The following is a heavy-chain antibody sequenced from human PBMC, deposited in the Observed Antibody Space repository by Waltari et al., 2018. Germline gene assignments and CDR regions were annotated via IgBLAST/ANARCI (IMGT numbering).Heavy chain of an antibody. CDR1: GGSISSSSYY. J-gene: IGHJ2*01. CDR2: IYYSGNT. Sequence: QLQLQESGPGLVKPSETLSLTCTVSGGSISSSSYYWGWIRQPPGKGLEWIGSIYYSGNTYYNPSLKCRVTISVDTSKNQFSLKLSSVTAADTAVYYCARHPAMTIMLWYFDLWGRGTLVTVSS. D-gene: IGHD2-8*01. CDR3: ARHPAMTIMLWYFDL. V-gene: IGHV4-39*01.